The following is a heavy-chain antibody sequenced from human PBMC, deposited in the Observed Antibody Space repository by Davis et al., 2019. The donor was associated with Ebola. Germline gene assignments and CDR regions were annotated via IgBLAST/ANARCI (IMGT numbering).Heavy chain of an antibody. CDR3: AKCAGILVPAAKLYYYYGMDV. CDR2: ISGSGGST. CDR1: GFTFSSYA. Sequence: GGSLRLSCAASGFTFSSYAMSWVRQAPGKGLEWVSAISGSGGSTYYADSVKGRFTISRDNSKNTLYLQMNSLRAEDTAVYYCAKCAGILVPAAKLYYYYGMDVWGQGTTVTVSS. J-gene: IGHJ6*02. D-gene: IGHD2-2*01. V-gene: IGHV3-23*01.